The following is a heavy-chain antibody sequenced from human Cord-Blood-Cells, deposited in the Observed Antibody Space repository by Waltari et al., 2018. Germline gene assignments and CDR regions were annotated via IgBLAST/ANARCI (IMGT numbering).Heavy chain of an antibody. V-gene: IGHV3-53*01. CDR1: GFTVSSNY. D-gene: IGHD6-6*01. CDR3: ARGGYSSSYYFDY. CDR2: IYSGGST. J-gene: IGHJ4*02. Sequence: EVQLVESGGGLIQPGGSLRLSCAASGFTVSSNYLSWVRQAPGKGLEWVSVIYSGGSTYDADSVKGRFTISRDNSKNTLYLQMNSLRAEDTAVYYCARGGYSSSYYFDYWGQGTLVTVSS.